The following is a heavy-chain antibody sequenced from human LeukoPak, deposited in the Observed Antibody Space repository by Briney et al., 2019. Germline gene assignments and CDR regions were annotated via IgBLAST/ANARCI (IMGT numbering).Heavy chain of an antibody. V-gene: IGHV1-2*02. CDR2: INPHSGGT. CDR1: GYTFTGYY. D-gene: IGHD3-16*01. CDR3: ARDNDSRDPPHFYY. Sequence: VASVKISCKASGYTFTGYYMHWVRQAPGHGLEWMGWINPHSGGTNYAQKIRGRVTITADKSTRTAYMELSSLRSEDTAVYYCARDNDSRDPPHFYYWGQGTLVTVSS. J-gene: IGHJ4*02.